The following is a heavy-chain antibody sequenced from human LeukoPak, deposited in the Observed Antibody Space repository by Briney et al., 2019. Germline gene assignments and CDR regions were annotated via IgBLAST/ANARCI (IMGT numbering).Heavy chain of an antibody. CDR3: AKESRTIAVAGADY. Sequence: PGGSLRLSCAASGFTFSSYAMSWVRQAPGKGLEWVTAISGGGTTYYADSVKGRFTISRDNSKNMLYLQMNSLRAEDTAVYHCAKESRTIAVAGADYWGQGTLVTVSS. V-gene: IGHV3-23*01. CDR2: ISGGGTT. J-gene: IGHJ4*02. D-gene: IGHD6-19*01. CDR1: GFTFSSYA.